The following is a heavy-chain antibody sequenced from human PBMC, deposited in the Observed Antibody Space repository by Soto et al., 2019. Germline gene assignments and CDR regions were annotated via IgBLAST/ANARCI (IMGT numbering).Heavy chain of an antibody. CDR2: ISSSSSSYI. Sequence: PGGSLRLSCAASGFTFSSYSMNWVRQAPGKGLEWVSSISSSSSSYIYYADSVKGRFTISRDNAKNSLYLQMNSLRAEDMAVYYCARDSSPEDFLLLTPNDYWGHGTLVTVSS. J-gene: IGHJ4*01. CDR3: ARDSSPEDFLLLTPNDY. CDR1: GFTFSSYS. D-gene: IGHD2-21*02. V-gene: IGHV3-21*01.